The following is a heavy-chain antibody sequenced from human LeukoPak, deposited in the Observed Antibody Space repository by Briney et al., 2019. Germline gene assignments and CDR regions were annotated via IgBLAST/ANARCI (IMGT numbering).Heavy chain of an antibody. J-gene: IGHJ4*02. CDR3: AIYTEEMPAIR. D-gene: IGHD5-24*01. CDR2: ISGSGGST. CDR1: GFIFNNYG. Sequence: GGSLRLSCTASGFIFNNYGMNWVRQAPGKGLEWVSAISGSGGSTYYADSVKGRFTTSRDNAKNSLYLQMNSLRDEDTAVYYCAIYTEEMPAIRWGQGTLVTVSS. V-gene: IGHV3-21*01.